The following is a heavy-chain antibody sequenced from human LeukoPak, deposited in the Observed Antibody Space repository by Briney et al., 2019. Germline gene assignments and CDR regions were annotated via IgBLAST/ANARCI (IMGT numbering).Heavy chain of an antibody. V-gene: IGHV3-13*01. CDR3: ARHRKRSGGYFGSGHDGFDI. D-gene: IGHD3-22*01. Sequence: PGGSLRLSCAASGFTFSTYDMHWVRQATGKGLEWVSTITSAGDRYYPGSVKGRFTISRENAKNSLYLQMDSLRAGDTAVYYCARHRKRSGGYFGSGHDGFDIWGQGTMVTVSS. CDR1: GFTFSTYD. CDR2: ITSAGDR. J-gene: IGHJ3*02.